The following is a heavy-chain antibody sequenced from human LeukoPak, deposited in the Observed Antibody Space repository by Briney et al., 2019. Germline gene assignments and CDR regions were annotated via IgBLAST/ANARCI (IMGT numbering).Heavy chain of an antibody. Sequence: GESLKISGKGSGYSFTSYWIGWVRQMPGEGLEWIGIIYPGDSDTRYSPSFQGQVIMSAYNSISTAYLQWSSLKASDTAMYYCARHKRVGATDEPFDYWGQGTLVTVSS. D-gene: IGHD1-26*01. J-gene: IGHJ4*02. CDR3: ARHKRVGATDEPFDY. V-gene: IGHV5-51*01. CDR2: IYPGDSDT. CDR1: GYSFTSYW.